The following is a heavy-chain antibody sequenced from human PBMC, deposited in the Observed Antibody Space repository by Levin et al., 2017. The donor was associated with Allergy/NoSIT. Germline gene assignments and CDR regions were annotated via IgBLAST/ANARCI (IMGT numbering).Heavy chain of an antibody. CDR2: ISTHNGNT. D-gene: IGHD3-10*01. CDR3: ARVIYYSVWYFDL. Sequence: AASVKVSCKASGYSFNSYGLSWVRQAPGQGLEWMGWISTHNGNTNYAQKFQGRVTMTQDTSTTTAYMELRSQRFDETAVYYCARVIYYSVWYFDLWGRGTLVTVSS. CDR1: GYSFNSYG. V-gene: IGHV1-18*01. J-gene: IGHJ2*01.